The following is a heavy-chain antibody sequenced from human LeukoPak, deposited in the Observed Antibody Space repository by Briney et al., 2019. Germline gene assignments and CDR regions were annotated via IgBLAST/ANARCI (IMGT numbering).Heavy chain of an antibody. J-gene: IGHJ5*02. V-gene: IGHV1-2*02. Sequence: GASVKVSCKASGYTFTGYYMHWVRQAPGQGLEWMGWINPNSGGTNYAQKFQGRVTMTRDTSISTAYMELSRLRSDDTAVYYCASAGSRSYSNNWFEPWDQGTLVTV. D-gene: IGHD3-10*01. CDR2: INPNSGGT. CDR3: ASAGSRSYSNNWFEP. CDR1: GYTFTGYY.